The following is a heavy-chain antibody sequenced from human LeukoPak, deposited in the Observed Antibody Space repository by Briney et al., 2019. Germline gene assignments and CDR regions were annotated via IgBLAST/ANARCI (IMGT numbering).Heavy chain of an antibody. J-gene: IGHJ2*01. V-gene: IGHV5-51*01. CDR1: GYSFTRNW. Sequence: GESLKISCKGFGYSFTRNWIGWVRQMPGKGLEWMGIIYPGDSDTRYSPSFQGQVTISADKPINTAYLQWSSLKASDTAMYYCARRVVNNRNWYFNLWGRGTLVTVSS. CDR2: IYPGDSDT. CDR3: ARRVVNNRNWYFNL. D-gene: IGHD4-23*01.